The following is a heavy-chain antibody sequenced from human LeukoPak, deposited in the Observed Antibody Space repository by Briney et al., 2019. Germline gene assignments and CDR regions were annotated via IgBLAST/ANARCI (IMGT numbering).Heavy chain of an antibody. CDR2: FDPEDGET. CDR1: GYTLTELS. V-gene: IGHV1-24*01. CDR3: ATAGYNWNDLTFDY. D-gene: IGHD1-1*01. Sequence: ASVKVSCKVSGYTLTELSMHWVRQAPGKGLEWMGGFDPEDGETIYAQKFQGRVTMTEDTSTDTAYMELSSLRSEDTAVYYCATAGYNWNDLTFDYWGQGTLVTVSS. J-gene: IGHJ4*02.